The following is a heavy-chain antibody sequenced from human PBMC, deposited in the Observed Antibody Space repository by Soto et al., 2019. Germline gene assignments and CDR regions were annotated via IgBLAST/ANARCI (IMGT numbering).Heavy chain of an antibody. CDR1: GFTFSSYG. CDR2: IWYDGSNK. CDR3: ARDHRGGGLDY. Sequence: QVQLVESGGGVAQPGRSLRLSCAASGFTFSSYGMHWVRQAPGKGLEWVAVIWYDGSNKYYADSVKGRFTISRDNSKNTLYLQMNSLRAEDTAVYYCARDHRGGGLDYWGQGTLVTVSS. J-gene: IGHJ4*02. V-gene: IGHV3-33*01. D-gene: IGHD2-15*01.